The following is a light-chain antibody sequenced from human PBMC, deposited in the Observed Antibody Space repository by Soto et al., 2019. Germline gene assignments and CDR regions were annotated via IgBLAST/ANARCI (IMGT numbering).Light chain of an antibody. V-gene: IGKV3D-20*01. CDR1: QALRSSY. J-gene: IGKJ5*01. Sequence: VVMTQSPANLSLSRGERATLSCGASQALRSSYLAWYQQKPGLAPRLLIYATSSRATGIPDRFSGGGYGTDFTLTINKLEPEDFAVYYCQQYGTSPRSITFGQGTRLEIK. CDR3: QQYGTSPRSIT. CDR2: ATS.